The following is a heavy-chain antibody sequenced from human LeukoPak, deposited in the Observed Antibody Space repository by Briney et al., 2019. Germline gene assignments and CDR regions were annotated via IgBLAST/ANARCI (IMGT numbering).Heavy chain of an antibody. CDR1: GGSISSSSYY. CDR2: IYYSGST. V-gene: IGHV4-39*07. J-gene: IGHJ4*02. D-gene: IGHD3-9*01. CDR3: ARGRVFDWLLRYYFDY. Sequence: SETLSLTCTVSGGSISSSSYYWGWIRQPPGKGLEWIGSIYYSGSTYYNPSLKSRVTISVDTSKNQFSLKLSSVTAADTAVYYCARGRVFDWLLRYYFDYWGQGTLVTVSS.